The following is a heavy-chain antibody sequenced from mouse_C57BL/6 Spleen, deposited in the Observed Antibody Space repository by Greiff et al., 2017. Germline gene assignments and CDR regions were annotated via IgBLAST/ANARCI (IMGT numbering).Heavy chain of an antibody. V-gene: IGHV2-9-1*01. D-gene: IGHD2-1*01. CDR2: IWTGGGT. J-gene: IGHJ4*01. CDR1: GFSLTSYA. CDR3: ARWTGNYGYYAMDY. Sequence: VKLQASGPGLVAPSQSLSITCTVSGFSLTSYAISWVRQPPGKGLEWLGVIWTGGGTNYNSALKSRLSISKDNSKSQVFLKMNSLQTDDTARYYCARWTGNYGYYAMDYWGQGTSVTVAS.